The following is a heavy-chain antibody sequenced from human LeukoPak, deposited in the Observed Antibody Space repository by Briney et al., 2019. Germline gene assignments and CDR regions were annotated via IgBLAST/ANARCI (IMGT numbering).Heavy chain of an antibody. CDR2: IYYSGST. CDR1: GGSISSSSYY. Sequence: SETLSLTCTVSGGSISSSSYYWGWIRQPPGKGLEWIGSIYYSGSTYYNPSLKSRVTISVDTSKNQFSLKLSSVTAADTAVYYCAREGSSSWYKGIDYWGQGTLVTVSS. V-gene: IGHV4-39*07. J-gene: IGHJ4*02. CDR3: AREGSSSWYKGIDY. D-gene: IGHD6-13*01.